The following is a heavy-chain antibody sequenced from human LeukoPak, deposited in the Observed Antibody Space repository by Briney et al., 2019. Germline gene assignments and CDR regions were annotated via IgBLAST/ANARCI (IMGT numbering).Heavy chain of an antibody. CDR2: ISDYP. CDR1: GCSFNTFA. V-gene: IGHV3-23*05. J-gene: IGHJ6*02. CDR3: TKDSQGSYDGFWYGTYGMDV. D-gene: IGHD6-13*01. Sequence: GGSLRLSCVASGCSFNTFALTWVRQAPGKGLEWVSTISDYPHYADPVRGRFTISRDNSRKTVFLQMNSLTPEDAATYYCTKDSQGSYDGFWYGTYGMDVWGQGTTVTVSS.